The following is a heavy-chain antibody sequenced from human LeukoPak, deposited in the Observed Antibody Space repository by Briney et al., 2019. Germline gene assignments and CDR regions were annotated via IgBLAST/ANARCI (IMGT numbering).Heavy chain of an antibody. D-gene: IGHD3-3*01. CDR1: GYTFTSYA. J-gene: IGHJ6*02. CDR3: ARGHYDFWSGYYTGPSGMDV. V-gene: IGHV7-4-1*02. Sequence: ASVKVSCKASGYTFTSYAMKWVRQAPGQGLEWMGWINTNTGNPTYAQGFTGRFVFSLDTSVSTAYLQISSLKAEDTAVYYCARGHYDFWSGYYTGPSGMDVWGLGTTVTVSS. CDR2: INTNTGNP.